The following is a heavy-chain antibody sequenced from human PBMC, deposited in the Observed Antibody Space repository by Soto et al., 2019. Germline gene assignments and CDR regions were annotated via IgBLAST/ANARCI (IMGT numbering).Heavy chain of an antibody. J-gene: IGHJ6*02. V-gene: IGHV3-21*01. CDR2: ISSSSSYI. CDR3: ARDRPVGATQSGYYYGMDV. Sequence: GGSLRLSCAASGFTFSSYSMNWVRQAPGKGLEWVSSISSSSSYIYYADSVKGRFTISRDNAKNSLYLQMNSLRAEDTAVYYCARDRPVGATQSGYYYGMDVWGQGTTVTVSS. D-gene: IGHD1-26*01. CDR1: GFTFSSYS.